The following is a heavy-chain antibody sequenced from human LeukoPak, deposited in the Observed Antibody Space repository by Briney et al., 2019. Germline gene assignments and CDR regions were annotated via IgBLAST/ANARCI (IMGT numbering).Heavy chain of an antibody. CDR1: GFTFSSYG. CDR3: ARDAGVIGDYYFDY. V-gene: IGHV3-30*02. CDR2: IRYDGSNK. J-gene: IGHJ4*02. Sequence: GGSLRLSCAASGFTFSSYGMHWVRQAPGKGLEWVAFIRYDGSNKYYADSVKGRFTISRDNSKNTLYLQMNSLRAEDTAVHYCARDAGVIGDYYFDYWGQGTLVTVSS. D-gene: IGHD3-10*01.